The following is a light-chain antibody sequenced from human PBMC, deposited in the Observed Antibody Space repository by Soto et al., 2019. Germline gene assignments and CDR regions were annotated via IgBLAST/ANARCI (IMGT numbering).Light chain of an antibody. CDR3: SSYAGTYTLGV. Sequence: QSVLTQPRSVSGSPGQSVTISCTGTSSDVGGYNYVSWYQQHPGKAPKLMIYDVSQRPSGVTDRFSGSKSGNTASLTISGLQAEDEADYYCSSYAGTYTLGVFGGGTQLTVL. V-gene: IGLV2-11*01. CDR2: DVS. J-gene: IGLJ2*01. CDR1: SSDVGGYNY.